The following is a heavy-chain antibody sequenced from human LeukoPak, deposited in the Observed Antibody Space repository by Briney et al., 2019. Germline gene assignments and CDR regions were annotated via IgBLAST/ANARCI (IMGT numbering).Heavy chain of an antibody. CDR3: WTSGGY. CDR1: GYSIISGYC. Sequence: SETLSLTCTVSGYSIISGYCWGCIRQSPGKGLDWIAGIYHSGNTYYNPSLRSRVTISVDTSKNLFSLNLSSVTAADTAVYYCWTSGGYWGQGALVTVSS. D-gene: IGHD3-10*01. CDR2: IYHSGNT. J-gene: IGHJ4*02. V-gene: IGHV4-38-2*02.